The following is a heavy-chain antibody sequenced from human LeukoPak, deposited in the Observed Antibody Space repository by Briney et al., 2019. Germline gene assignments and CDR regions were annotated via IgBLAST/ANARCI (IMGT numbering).Heavy chain of an antibody. V-gene: IGHV1-46*01. Sequence: ASVKVSCKASGYTFTSYYMHWVRQAPGQGLEWMGIINPSGGSTSYAQKFQGRVTMTRDTSTSTAYMELRSLRSDDTAVYYCARDRDIEGVAIPWFDPWGQGTLVTVSS. CDR1: GYTFTSYY. J-gene: IGHJ5*02. CDR3: ARDRDIEGVAIPWFDP. D-gene: IGHD1-26*01. CDR2: INPSGGST.